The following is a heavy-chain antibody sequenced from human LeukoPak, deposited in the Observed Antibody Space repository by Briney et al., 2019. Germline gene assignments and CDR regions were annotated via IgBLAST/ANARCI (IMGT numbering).Heavy chain of an antibody. CDR1: GGSISSYY. D-gene: IGHD6-13*01. J-gene: IGHJ5*02. V-gene: IGHV4-59*12. Sequence: SETLSLTCTVSGGSISSYYWSWIRQPPGKGLEWIGYIYYSGSTNYNPSLKSRVTISVDTSKNQFSLKMTSVTAADTAVYYCARDNIPVAGTGLSWFDPWGQGTLVTVSS. CDR2: IYYSGST. CDR3: ARDNIPVAGTGLSWFDP.